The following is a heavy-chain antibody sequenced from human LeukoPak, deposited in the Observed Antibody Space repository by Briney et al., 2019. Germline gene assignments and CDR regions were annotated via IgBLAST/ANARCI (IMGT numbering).Heavy chain of an antibody. CDR1: GGSISSGNW. Sequence: SGTLSLTCAVSGGSISSGNWWSWVRQAPGKGLEWIGEIYHSGSTNYNPSLKSRVTISVDKSKNQFSLNLSSMTAADTAVYYCARVTVAAGIWSFAYWGQGTLGTVSS. J-gene: IGHJ4*02. CDR2: IYHSGST. D-gene: IGHD6-13*01. V-gene: IGHV4-4*02. CDR3: ARVTVAAGIWSFAY.